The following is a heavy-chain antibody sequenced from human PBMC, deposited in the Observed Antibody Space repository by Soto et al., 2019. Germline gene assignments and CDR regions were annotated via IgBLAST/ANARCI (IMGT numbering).Heavy chain of an antibody. CDR3: SASYYDSSGYYGIDY. Sequence: AETLSLTCTVSGGSISSYYWIWIRQPPGKGLEWIVYIYYSGSTNYNPSLKSRVTISVDTSKNQFSLKLSSVTAADTAVYYCSASYYDSSGYYGIDYWGQGTLVTVSS. CDR1: GGSISSYY. V-gene: IGHV4-59*01. CDR2: IYYSGST. D-gene: IGHD3-22*01. J-gene: IGHJ4*02.